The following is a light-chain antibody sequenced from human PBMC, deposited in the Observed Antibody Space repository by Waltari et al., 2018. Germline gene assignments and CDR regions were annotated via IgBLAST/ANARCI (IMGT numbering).Light chain of an antibody. Sequence: AIQMTQSPSSLSASGGDRVTITCRASQGIRNDLGWYQQKPGKAPKLLISAASTLQSGVPSRFSGSGSGTEFTLTISSLQPEDFATYYCLQDYIYPWTFGQGTKVEIQ. CDR1: QGIRND. CDR2: AAS. V-gene: IGKV1-6*01. CDR3: LQDYIYPWT. J-gene: IGKJ1*01.